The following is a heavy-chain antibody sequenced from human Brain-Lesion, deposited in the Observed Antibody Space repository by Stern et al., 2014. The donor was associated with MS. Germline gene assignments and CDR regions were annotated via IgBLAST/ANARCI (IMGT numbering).Heavy chain of an antibody. D-gene: IGHD3-3*01. CDR2: INPNNGGT. CDR1: GYIFTGYY. CDR3: ARDQRGITIFGVVTDYYYLGMDV. V-gene: IGHV1-2*02. Sequence: QVQLVQSGAEVKKPGASVKVSCKTSGYIFTGYYIHWVRQAPGQGLEWMAGINPNNGGTKYAQKFQGRVTMSRDTSISTAYVELSSLTSDDTAVYYCARDQRGITIFGVVTDYYYLGMDVWGQGTTVTVSS. J-gene: IGHJ6*02.